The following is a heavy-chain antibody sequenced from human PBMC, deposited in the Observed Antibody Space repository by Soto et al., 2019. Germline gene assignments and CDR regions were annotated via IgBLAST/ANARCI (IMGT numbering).Heavy chain of an antibody. D-gene: IGHD1-26*01. Sequence: ASVKVSCKASGYTFTGYYIHWVRQAPGQGLEWMGRINPKSGDTNYAQKFQGRVSMTRDTSITTAYMEVSRLKSDDTAVYYCARGSPRMGALPTYWGQGTLVTVS. CDR1: GYTFTGYY. J-gene: IGHJ4*02. CDR3: ARGSPRMGALPTY. V-gene: IGHV1-2*02. CDR2: INPKSGDT.